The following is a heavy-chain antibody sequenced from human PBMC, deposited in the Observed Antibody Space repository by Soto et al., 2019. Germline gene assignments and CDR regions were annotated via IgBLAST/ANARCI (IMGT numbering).Heavy chain of an antibody. CDR3: AGFYGSGSYYY. D-gene: IGHD3-10*01. CDR1: GFTFSSYS. V-gene: IGHV3-21*01. J-gene: IGHJ4*02. Sequence: GGSLRLSWAASGFTFSSYSMNWVRQAQGKGLEWVSSISSSSSYRYYADSVKGRFTISRDNAKNSLYLQMNSLRAEDTAVYYCAGFYGSGSYYYWGQGTLVTVSS. CDR2: ISSSSSYR.